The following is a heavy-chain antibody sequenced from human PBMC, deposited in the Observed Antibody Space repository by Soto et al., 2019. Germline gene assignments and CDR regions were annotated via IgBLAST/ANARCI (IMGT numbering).Heavy chain of an antibody. CDR1: GFTFSSYA. CDR2: ISYDGSNK. D-gene: IGHD6-19*01. Sequence: QVQLVESGGGVVQPGRSLRLSCAASGFTFSSYAMHWVRQAPGKGLEWVAVISYDGSNKYYADSVKGRFTISRDNSKNTLYLQMNSLRREATAVYYCARISSGGYKDAFDIWGQGTMVTVSS. CDR3: ARISSGGYKDAFDI. J-gene: IGHJ3*02. V-gene: IGHV3-30-3*01.